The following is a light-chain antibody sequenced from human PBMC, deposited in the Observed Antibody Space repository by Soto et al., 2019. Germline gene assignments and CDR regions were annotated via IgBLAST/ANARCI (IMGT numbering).Light chain of an antibody. CDR1: QTLLHSNGYTY. CDR2: LGS. Sequence: EIAMTQSPLSLAATPGEPASISCRSSQTLLHSNGYTYLDWYLQKPGQSPQLLPYLGSNRAAGVHDRFSGSGSGTDFTLKISRVGAEDVGILCCMQGLRPMYTFGQGTKLEIK. V-gene: IGKV2-28*01. CDR3: MQGLRPMYT. J-gene: IGKJ2*01.